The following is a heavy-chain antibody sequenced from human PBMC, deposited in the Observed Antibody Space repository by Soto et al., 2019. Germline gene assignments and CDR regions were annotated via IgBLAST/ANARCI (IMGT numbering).Heavy chain of an antibody. V-gene: IGHV4-39*01. CDR3: AKHLRSGGFDY. Sequence: SETLSLTCTVSGGSISSSTYYWGWIRQPPGKGLEWIGTISYSGSTFYNPSLKSRVTISVDTSKSQFSLKLNSVTAADTAVYSCAKHLRSGGFDYWGQGTLVTVS. D-gene: IGHD4-17*01. CDR2: ISYSGST. CDR1: GGSISSSTYY. J-gene: IGHJ4*02.